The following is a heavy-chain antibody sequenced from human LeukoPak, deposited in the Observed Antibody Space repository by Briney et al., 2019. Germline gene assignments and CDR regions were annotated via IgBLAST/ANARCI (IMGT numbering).Heavy chain of an antibody. V-gene: IGHV1-2*02. CDR3: ARVACSGGSCYSDHFDY. D-gene: IGHD2-15*01. Sequence: ASVKVSCKASGYTFTGYYMHWVRQAPGQGLEWMGWINPNSGGTNYAQKFQGRVTMTRDTSISTAYMELSRLRSDDTAVYYCARVACSGGSCYSDHFDYWGQGTLVTVSS. CDR1: GYTFTGYY. CDR2: INPNSGGT. J-gene: IGHJ4*02.